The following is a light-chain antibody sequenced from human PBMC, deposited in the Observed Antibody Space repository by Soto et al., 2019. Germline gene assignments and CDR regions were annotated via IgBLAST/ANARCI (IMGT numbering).Light chain of an antibody. CDR3: QQYGTSPDYT. CDR2: GAS. J-gene: IGKJ2*01. V-gene: IGKV3-20*01. Sequence: EIVLTQSPGTLSLSPGERATLSCRASQSVTSGYLAWYQQEPGQAPRLLIFGASSRAPGIPDRFIGSGSGTDFTLTISRLGPEDFAVYYCQQYGTSPDYTFGQGTKLEIK. CDR1: QSVTSGY.